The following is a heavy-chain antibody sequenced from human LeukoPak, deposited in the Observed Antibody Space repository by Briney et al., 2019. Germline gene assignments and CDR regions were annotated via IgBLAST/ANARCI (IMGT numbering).Heavy chain of an antibody. D-gene: IGHD1-26*01. Sequence: PGGSLRLSCAASGFTFSSYAMHWVRQAPGKGLEYVSAISSNGGSTYYANSVKGRFTISRDNSKNTLYLQMGSLSAEDMAVYYCARIRIVGATSGLSYYMDVWGKGTTVTVSS. CDR3: ARIRIVGATSGLSYYMDV. CDR1: GFTFSSYA. J-gene: IGHJ6*03. CDR2: ISSNGGST. V-gene: IGHV3-64*01.